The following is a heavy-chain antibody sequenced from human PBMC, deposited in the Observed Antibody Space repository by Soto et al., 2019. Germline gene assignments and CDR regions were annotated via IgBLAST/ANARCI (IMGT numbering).Heavy chain of an antibody. CDR3: AGMVRGVIITCNWFDP. D-gene: IGHD3-10*01. CDR2: IIPIFGTA. CDR1: GCTFSSYA. J-gene: IGHJ5*02. V-gene: IGHV1-69*13. Sequence: GASVKVSCKASGCTFSSYAISCVRQAPGQGLEWMGGIIPIFGTANYAQKFQGRVTITADESTSTAYMELSSLRSEDTAVYYCAGMVRGVIITCNWFDPWGQGTLVTVSS.